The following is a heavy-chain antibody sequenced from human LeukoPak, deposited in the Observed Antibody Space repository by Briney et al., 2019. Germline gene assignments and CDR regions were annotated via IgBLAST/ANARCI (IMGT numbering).Heavy chain of an antibody. V-gene: IGHV3-23*01. CDR2: FSGSGGST. D-gene: IGHD2-21*02. J-gene: IGHJ4*02. CDR3: AKFYRATRGACDS. Sequence: GGSLRLSCAASGFTFSSYAMSWVRQAPGKGLECISGFSGSGGSTYYADSVKGRFTISRDNSKNTLYLQMNSLRAEDTAVYYCAKFYRATRGACDSWGQGTLVTVSS. CDR1: GFTFSSYA.